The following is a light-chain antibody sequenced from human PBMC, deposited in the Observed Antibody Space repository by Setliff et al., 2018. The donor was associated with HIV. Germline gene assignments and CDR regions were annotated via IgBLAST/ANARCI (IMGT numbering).Light chain of an antibody. V-gene: IGLV2-14*01. Sequence: QSVLTQPASVSGSPGQTITISCTGTSRALGAFHFVSWYQQHPGEAPRLIIYEVNNRPSGVSPRFSGSKSGNTASLTISGLQDDDEADYYCGSCTSTSPCAFGTGTKVTV. CDR1: SRALGAFHF. CDR3: GSCTSTSPCA. J-gene: IGLJ1*01. CDR2: EVN.